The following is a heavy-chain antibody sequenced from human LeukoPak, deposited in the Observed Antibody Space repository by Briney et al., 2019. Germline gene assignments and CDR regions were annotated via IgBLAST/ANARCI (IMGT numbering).Heavy chain of an antibody. V-gene: IGHV3-74*01. CDR2: INPDGGNT. D-gene: IGHD3-22*01. Sequence: GGSLRLSCVASGFTFRTYWMYWVRQAPGKGLVWLSRINPDGGNTTYADSVKGRFTISRDNAKNMLYLQINSLRVDDTAVYYCAREGTMISSFDYWGQGTLVTVSS. CDR1: GFTFRTYW. CDR3: AREGTMISSFDY. J-gene: IGHJ4*02.